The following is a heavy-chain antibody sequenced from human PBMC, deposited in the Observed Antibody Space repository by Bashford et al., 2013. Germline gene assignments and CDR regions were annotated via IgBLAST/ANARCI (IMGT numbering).Heavy chain of an antibody. Sequence: GESLKISCKGSGYSFTSYWIGWVRQMPGKGLEWMGIIFPGDSDTRYSPSFQGRVTISVDKSISTAYLQWSNLEAADRAMYYCARRMYNAYTSKWYAVHAMDVWGQGTTVTVSS. V-gene: IGHV5-51*01. CDR1: GYSFTSYW. CDR2: IFPGDSDT. CDR3: ARRMYNAYTSKWYAVHAMDV. J-gene: IGHJ6*02. D-gene: IGHD3-16*01.